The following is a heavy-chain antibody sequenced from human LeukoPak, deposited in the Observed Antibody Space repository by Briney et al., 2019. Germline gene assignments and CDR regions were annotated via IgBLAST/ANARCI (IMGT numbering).Heavy chain of an antibody. V-gene: IGHV3-53*01. CDR2: FYVGGAT. J-gene: IGHJ4*02. D-gene: IGHD5-24*01. Sequence: SGGSPRLSCAVSGFSVTNNYMSWVRQAPGKGLEWVSVFYVGGATYYADSVKGRFTISRDNSENTLYLQMKSLRAEDTAVYYCARGDGYNFFDYWGQGTLVTVSS. CDR1: GFSVTNNY. CDR3: ARGDGYNFFDY.